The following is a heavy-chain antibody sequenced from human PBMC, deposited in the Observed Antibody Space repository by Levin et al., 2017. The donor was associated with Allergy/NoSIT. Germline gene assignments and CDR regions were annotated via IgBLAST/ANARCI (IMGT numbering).Heavy chain of an antibody. Sequence: HPGESLKISCAASGFTFSSYAMTWVRQAPGKGLEWVSGISGSGDSIYYADSVKGRFTISRDNSKNTLHLQMNSLRAEDTAVYYCAKDTTPYYWGQGTLVTVSS. J-gene: IGHJ4*02. D-gene: IGHD3-16*01. CDR1: GFTFSSYA. CDR3: AKDTTPYY. V-gene: IGHV3-23*01. CDR2: ISGSGDSI.